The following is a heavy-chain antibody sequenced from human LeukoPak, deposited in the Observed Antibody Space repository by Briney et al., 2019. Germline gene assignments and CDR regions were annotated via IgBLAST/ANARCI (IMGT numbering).Heavy chain of an antibody. D-gene: IGHD6-13*01. CDR2: IYSGGST. V-gene: IGHV3-53*01. CDR3: ARDLGITADGNYFDH. Sequence: PGGSLRLSCAASGFTVSSNHMSWVRQAPGKGLEWVSVIYSGGSTYYADSVKGRFSISRDNSNNTLYLQMNSLRAEDTAVYYCARDLGITADGNYFDHWGQGTLVTVSS. J-gene: IGHJ4*02. CDR1: GFTVSSNH.